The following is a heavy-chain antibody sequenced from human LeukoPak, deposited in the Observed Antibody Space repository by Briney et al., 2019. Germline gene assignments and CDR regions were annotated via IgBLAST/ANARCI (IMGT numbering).Heavy chain of an antibody. CDR2: IYYSGST. D-gene: IGHD3-22*01. CDR1: AGSITGNY. V-gene: IGHV4-59*01. Sequence: PSETLSLTCTVSAGSITGNYWSWIRQPPGKGLEWIGYIYYSGSTSYHPSLKSRVTLSVDTSKNQFSLKLRSVTAADTAVYFCARAGTYDTIAYYYDSWGQGTLVTVSA. J-gene: IGHJ5*01. CDR3: ARAGTYDTIAYYYDS.